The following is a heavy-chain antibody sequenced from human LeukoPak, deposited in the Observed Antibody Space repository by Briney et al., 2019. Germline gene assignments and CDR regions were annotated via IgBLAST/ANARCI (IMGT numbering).Heavy chain of an antibody. CDR2: IIPIFGTA. V-gene: IGHV1-69*05. CDR3: ARDWARYYYDSSGCDY. Sequence: SVKVSCKASGGTFSSYAISWVRQAPGQGLEWMGGIIPIFGTANYAQKFQGRVTITTDESTSTAYMELSSLRSEDTAVYYCARDWARYYYDSSGCDYWGQGTLVTVSS. J-gene: IGHJ4*02. CDR1: GGTFSSYA. D-gene: IGHD3-22*01.